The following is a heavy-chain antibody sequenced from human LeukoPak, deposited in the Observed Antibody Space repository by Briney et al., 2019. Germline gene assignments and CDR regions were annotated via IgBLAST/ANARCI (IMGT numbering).Heavy chain of an antibody. CDR1: GFTFRSYD. V-gene: IGHV3-23*01. CDR2: IRGSGDST. CDR3: AKIGEEFDY. J-gene: IGHJ4*02. Sequence: TGGSLTLSCAASGFTFRSYDMTWVRQAPGKGLEWVSGIRGSGDSTFYADSVKGRFTISRDNSKNTLFLQMNSLRAEDAAVYYCAKIGEEFDYWGQGTLVTVSS.